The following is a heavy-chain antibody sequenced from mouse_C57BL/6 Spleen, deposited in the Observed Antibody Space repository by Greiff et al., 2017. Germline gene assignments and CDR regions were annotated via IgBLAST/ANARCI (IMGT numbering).Heavy chain of an antibody. CDR1: GYAFSSSW. V-gene: IGHV1-82*01. D-gene: IGHD2-2*01. CDR2: IYPGDGDT. CDR3: ARGGSMVTTRFDY. Sequence: QVQLKESGPELVKPGASVKISCKASGYAFSSSWMNWVKQRPGKGLEWIGRIYPGDGDTNYNGKFKGKATLTADKSSSTAYMQLSSLTSEDSAVYFCARGGSMVTTRFDYWGQGTTRTVSS. J-gene: IGHJ2*01.